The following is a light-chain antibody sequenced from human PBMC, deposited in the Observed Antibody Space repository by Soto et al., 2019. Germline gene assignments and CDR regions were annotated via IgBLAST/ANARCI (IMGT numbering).Light chain of an antibody. V-gene: IGKV1-39*01. CDR3: QQYDNWPRT. Sequence: DIQMTQSPSSLAASVGDRVTITCRASQRINNFLNWYQQKPGKAPKLLIYSASSLQTGVSSRFSGSGSGTEFTLTISSLKSEDFAVYYCQQYDNWPRTFGQGTKVDIK. CDR1: QRINNF. CDR2: SAS. J-gene: IGKJ1*01.